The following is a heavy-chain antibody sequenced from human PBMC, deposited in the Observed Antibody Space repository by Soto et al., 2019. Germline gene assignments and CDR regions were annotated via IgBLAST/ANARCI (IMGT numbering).Heavy chain of an antibody. J-gene: IGHJ4*02. CDR2: INPNSGGT. Sequence: ASVKVSCKASGYTFTGYYMHWVRQAPGQGLEWMGWINPNSGGTNYAQKFQGWVTRTRDTSISTAYMELSRLRSDDTAVYYCARSRVYDFWSGYSIDYWGQGTLVTVSS. V-gene: IGHV1-2*04. CDR3: ARSRVYDFWSGYSIDY. CDR1: GYTFTGYY. D-gene: IGHD3-3*01.